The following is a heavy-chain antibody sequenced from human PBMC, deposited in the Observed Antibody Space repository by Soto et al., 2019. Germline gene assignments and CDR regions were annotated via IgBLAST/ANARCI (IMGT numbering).Heavy chain of an antibody. CDR2: ISGSGGST. CDR1: GLNLIDTA. V-gene: IGHV3-23*01. Sequence: PGGSLRLSCRTSGLNLIDTAETWVRQAPGKGLEWVSTISGSGGSTYYSDSVKGRFTIFSDRSSSTVFLQMNRLSVDDTAVYYCAREIGSAYFPLDYWGQGTRVTVSS. CDR3: AREIGSAYFPLDY. J-gene: IGHJ4*02. D-gene: IGHD2-15*01.